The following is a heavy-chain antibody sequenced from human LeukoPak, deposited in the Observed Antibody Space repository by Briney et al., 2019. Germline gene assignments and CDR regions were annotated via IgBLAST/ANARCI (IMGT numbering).Heavy chain of an antibody. V-gene: IGHV1-24*01. CDR1: GYTLTELA. J-gene: IGHJ4*02. Sequence: ASVKVSCKVSGYTLTELAMHWVRQAPGKGLEWMGGFDPEDGETIYAQRFQGRVTMTEDTSTDTAYMELSSLRSEDTAVYYCATDLTYYFDYWGQGTLVTVSS. CDR3: ATDLTYYFDY. D-gene: IGHD3-9*01. CDR2: FDPEDGET.